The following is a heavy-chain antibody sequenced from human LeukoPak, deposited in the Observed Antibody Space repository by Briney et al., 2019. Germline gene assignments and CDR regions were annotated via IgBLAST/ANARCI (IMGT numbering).Heavy chain of an antibody. D-gene: IGHD2-15*01. CDR3: ARDGSSGGREKLLDY. Sequence: SETLSLTCTVSGGSISSGSYYWSWIRQPAGKGLEWIGRIYTSGSTNYNPSLESRVTISVDTSKNQFSLKLSSVTAADTAVYYCARDGSSGGREKLLDYWGQGTLVTVSS. CDR1: GGSISSGSYY. CDR2: IYTSGST. V-gene: IGHV4-61*02. J-gene: IGHJ4*02.